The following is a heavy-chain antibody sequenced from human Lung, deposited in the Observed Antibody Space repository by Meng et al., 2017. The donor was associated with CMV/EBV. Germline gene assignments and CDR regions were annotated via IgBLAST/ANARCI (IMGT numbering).Heavy chain of an antibody. CDR3: ARDPPRPGYNFDS. CDR1: GFTFSGYW. J-gene: IGHJ4*02. Sequence: SLKISXAASGFTFSGYWMHWVRQAPGKGLVWVSRIKSDDSSISYADSVKGRFTISRDNAKNTLYLQMNSLRDEDTAVYYCARDPPRPGYNFDSWGQGTLVTVSS. V-gene: IGHV3-74*01. CDR2: IKSDDSSI. D-gene: IGHD5-18*01.